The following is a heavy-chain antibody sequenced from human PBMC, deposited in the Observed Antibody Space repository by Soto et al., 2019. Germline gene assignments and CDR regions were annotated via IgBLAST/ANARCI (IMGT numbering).Heavy chain of an antibody. V-gene: IGHV5-51*01. J-gene: IGHJ5*02. CDR2: IYPGDSDT. CDR3: ARGQLPWVNWFDT. CDR1: GYSFTSYW. D-gene: IGHD2-2*01. Sequence: GESLKISCKGSGYSFTSYWIGWVRQMHGKGLEWMGIIYPGDSDTRYSPSFQGQVTISADKSISTAYLQWSSLKASDTAMYYCARGQLPWVNWFDTGVQGTLVTVSP.